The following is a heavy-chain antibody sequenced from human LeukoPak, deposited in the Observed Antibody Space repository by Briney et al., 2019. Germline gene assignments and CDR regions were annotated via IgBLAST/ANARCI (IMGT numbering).Heavy chain of an antibody. CDR1: EFTFSSDS. J-gene: IGHJ4*02. CDR3: AKDSFSTM. CDR2: ISNSAVST. V-gene: IGHV3-23*01. D-gene: IGHD2/OR15-2a*01. Sequence: PGGSLRLSCAASEFTFSSDSMTWVRQAPGKGLEWVSTISNSAVSTFYADPVKGRFSISRDNSKNTLYLHMSSLSAEDTAMYYCAKDSFSTMWGPGTLVTVSS.